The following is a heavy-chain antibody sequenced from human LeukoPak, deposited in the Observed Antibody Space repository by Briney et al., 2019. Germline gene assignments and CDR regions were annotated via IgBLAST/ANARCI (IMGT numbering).Heavy chain of an antibody. D-gene: IGHD3-22*01. V-gene: IGHV3-30-3*01. J-gene: IGHJ4*02. CDR1: GFTLSSYG. Sequence: GGSLRLSCAASGFTLSSYGMHWVRQAPGKGLEWVAVISYDGSNKYDADSVKGRFTISRDNSKNTLYLQMNSLRAEDTAVYYCARDRLYYYDSSAYGTFDYWGQGTLVTVSS. CDR2: ISYDGSNK. CDR3: ARDRLYYYDSSAYGTFDY.